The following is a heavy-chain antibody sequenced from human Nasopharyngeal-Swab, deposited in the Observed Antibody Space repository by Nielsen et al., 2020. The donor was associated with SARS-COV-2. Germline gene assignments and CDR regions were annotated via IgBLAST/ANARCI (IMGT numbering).Heavy chain of an antibody. D-gene: IGHD1-1*01. CDR2: ISWNSGST. CDR1: GFPFDDYA. V-gene: IGHV3-9*01. CDR3: AKTATGTTEDDAFDI. J-gene: IGHJ3*02. Sequence: SLRLSCAASGFPFDDYAMHWVRQAPGKGLEWVSGISWNSGSTGYADSVKGRFTISRDNAKNSLYLQMNSLRAEDTALYYCAKTATGTTEDDAFDIWGQGTMVTVSS.